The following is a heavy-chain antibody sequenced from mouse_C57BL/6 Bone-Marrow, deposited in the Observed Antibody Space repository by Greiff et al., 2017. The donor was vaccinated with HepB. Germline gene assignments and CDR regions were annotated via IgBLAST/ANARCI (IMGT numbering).Heavy chain of an antibody. J-gene: IGHJ2*01. D-gene: IGHD6-1*01. CDR3: AMIHPLPHFDA. V-gene: IGHV1-74*01. CDR1: VNSCTTDW. Sequence: QVQLQQSGPERFQPVSPLRVSCKTCVNSCTTDWMHGVKRMPGKGLEWIGRIHPSDSDTNYNQKFKGKATLTVDKSSSTAYMQLSSLTSVDSTVTDSAMIHPLPHFDAWGNGGTLLVSS. CDR2: IHPSDSDT.